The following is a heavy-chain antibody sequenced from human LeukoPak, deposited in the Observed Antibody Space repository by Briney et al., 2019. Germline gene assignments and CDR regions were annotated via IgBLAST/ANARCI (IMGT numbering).Heavy chain of an antibody. CDR3: ARTGDDYSDNAGYGGLGP. CDR2: IKQDGSEK. V-gene: IGHV3-7*01. J-gene: IGHJ5*02. CDR1: GFSFGLYW. D-gene: IGHD5-12*01. Sequence: PGGSLRLSCAASGFSFGLYWMHLVRQAPGTGLEWVASIKQDGSEKLYGASVRVRFTVSRDNARNSLYLNMKTLRSEDTDLYYCARTGDDYSDNAGYGGLGPWGQGTLVIVSS.